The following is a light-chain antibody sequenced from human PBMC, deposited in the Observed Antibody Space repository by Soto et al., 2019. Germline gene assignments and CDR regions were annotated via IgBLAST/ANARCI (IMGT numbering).Light chain of an antibody. CDR1: QSVSSK. CDR3: QQYNTWYT. Sequence: EIVMTLSPATLSMSPGESATLSCKASQSVSSKLAWYQQKPGQAPRLLIYGAFTRATGIPARFSGSGSGTQFTLTISGLQSEDFAVYYCQQYNTWYTFGQGTKLVIK. V-gene: IGKV3-15*01. J-gene: IGKJ2*01. CDR2: GAF.